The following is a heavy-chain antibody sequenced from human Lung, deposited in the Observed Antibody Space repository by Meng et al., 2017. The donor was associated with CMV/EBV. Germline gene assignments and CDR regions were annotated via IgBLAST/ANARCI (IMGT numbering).Heavy chain of an antibody. V-gene: IGHV3-74*01. CDR2: INSVGSST. D-gene: IGHD3-22*01. CDR1: GFTFSSTW. CDR3: AREPYDYDSSLDY. Sequence: GESLKISCAASGFTFSSTWMHWVRQAPGKGLVWVSRINSVGSSTIYADSVKGRFTISIDNAKNTLYLQMNSLRSEDTAVYYCAREPYDYDSSLDYWGQGTXVNGAS. J-gene: IGHJ4*02.